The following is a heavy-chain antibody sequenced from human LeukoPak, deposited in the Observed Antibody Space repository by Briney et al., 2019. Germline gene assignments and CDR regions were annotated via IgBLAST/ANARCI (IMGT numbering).Heavy chain of an antibody. CDR1: GYTFTSYG. V-gene: IGHV1-18*01. CDR2: ISAYNGNT. Sequence: ASVNVSCKASGYTFTSYGISWVRQAPGQGLEWMGWISAYNGNTNYAQKLQGRVTMTTDTSTSTAYMELRSLRFDDTAVYYCAREPIVVVPAAKSEAFDIWGQGTMVTVSS. D-gene: IGHD2-2*01. J-gene: IGHJ3*02. CDR3: AREPIVVVPAAKSEAFDI.